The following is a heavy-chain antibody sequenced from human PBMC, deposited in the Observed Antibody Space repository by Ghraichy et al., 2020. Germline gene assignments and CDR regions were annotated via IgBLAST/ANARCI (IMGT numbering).Heavy chain of an antibody. D-gene: IGHD6-13*01. Sequence: SETLSLTCTVSGGSISSSSYYWGWIRQPPGKGLEWIGSIYYSGSTYYNPSLKSRVTISVDTSKNQFSLKLSSVTAADTAVYYCARLVRAAAGKKGGAYWGQVTLVTVSS. CDR1: GGSISSSSYY. V-gene: IGHV4-39*01. J-gene: IGHJ4*02. CDR2: IYYSGST. CDR3: ARLVRAAAGKKGGAY.